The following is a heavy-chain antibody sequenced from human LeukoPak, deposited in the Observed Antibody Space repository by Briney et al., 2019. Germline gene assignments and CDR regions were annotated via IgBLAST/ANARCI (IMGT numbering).Heavy chain of an antibody. V-gene: IGHV3-23*01. J-gene: IGHJ4*02. Sequence: GSLRLSCAASGFTFSSYAMSWVRQAPGKGLEWVSAISGSGGSTYYADSVKGRFTISRDNSKNTLHLQMNSLRAEDTAVYYCAKDSRHRFGGGLRPSDYWGQGTLVTVSS. CDR2: ISGSGGST. CDR1: GFTFSSYA. D-gene: IGHD4-23*01. CDR3: AKDSRHRFGGGLRPSDY.